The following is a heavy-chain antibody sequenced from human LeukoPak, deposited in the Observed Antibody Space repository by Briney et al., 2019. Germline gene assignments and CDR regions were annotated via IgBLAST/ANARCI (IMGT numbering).Heavy chain of an antibody. D-gene: IGHD1-1*01. Sequence: SETLSLTCAVYGGSFSGYYWSWIRQPPGKGLEWIGEINHSGSTNYNPSLKSRVTISVDTSKNQFSLKLSSVTAADTAVYYCARGLDGPVPQVDPWGQGTLVTVSS. CDR2: INHSGST. J-gene: IGHJ5*02. CDR3: ARGLDGPVPQVDP. V-gene: IGHV4-34*01. CDR1: GGSFSGYY.